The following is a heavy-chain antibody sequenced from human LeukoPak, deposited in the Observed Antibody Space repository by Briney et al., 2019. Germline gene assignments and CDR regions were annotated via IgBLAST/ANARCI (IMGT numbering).Heavy chain of an antibody. V-gene: IGHV4-31*03. Sequence: SQTLSLTCTVSGGSISSGGYYWSWIRQHPGKGLEWIGYIYYSGSTYYNPSLKSRVTISVDTSKNQFSLKLSSVTAADTAVYYRARDSRGCSSTSCYSYGMDVWGQGTTVTVSS. CDR1: GGSISSGGYY. CDR3: ARDSRGCSSTSCYSYGMDV. J-gene: IGHJ6*02. CDR2: IYYSGST. D-gene: IGHD2-2*01.